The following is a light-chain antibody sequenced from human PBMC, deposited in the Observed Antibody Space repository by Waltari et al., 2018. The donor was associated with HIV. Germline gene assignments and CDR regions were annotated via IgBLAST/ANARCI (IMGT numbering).Light chain of an antibody. V-gene: IGKV1-12*01. CDR3: QQTNSFPRT. CDR1: QGISTW. Sequence: DIKMTQSPSSVSASLGDTVTITCRASQGISTWLAWYQQKPGKAPQLLIYGASNLQSGVPSRFSGSGSGTDFTLTIRSLQPEDFATYFCQQTNSFPRTFGQGTKLEI. J-gene: IGKJ2*01. CDR2: GAS.